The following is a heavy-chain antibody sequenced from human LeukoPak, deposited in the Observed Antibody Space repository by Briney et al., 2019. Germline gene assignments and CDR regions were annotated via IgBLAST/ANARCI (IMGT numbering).Heavy chain of an antibody. J-gene: IGHJ4*02. D-gene: IGHD3-10*01. Sequence: AGGSLRLSCAASGFTFRSYAMSWVRQAPGKGLDWVSAISGSGGSTYYADSVKGRFTISRDNSKNTLYLQMNSLRAEDTAVYYCAKGREYITMVRGVIPYFDYWGQGTLVTVSS. CDR2: ISGSGGST. CDR1: GFTFRSYA. V-gene: IGHV3-23*01. CDR3: AKGREYITMVRGVIPYFDY.